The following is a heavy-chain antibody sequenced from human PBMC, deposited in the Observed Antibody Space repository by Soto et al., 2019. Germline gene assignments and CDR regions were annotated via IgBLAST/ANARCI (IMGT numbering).Heavy chain of an antibody. CDR3: ARGLGLGRYHWYFDL. D-gene: IGHD1-1*01. Sequence: ASVKVSCKASGYTFTGYYMHWVRQAPGQGLEWMGWINPNSGGTNYAQKFQGRVTMTRDTSISTAYMELSRLRSDDTAVYYCARGLGLGRYHWYFDLWGRGTLVTVSS. CDR2: INPNSGGT. CDR1: GYTFTGYY. J-gene: IGHJ2*01. V-gene: IGHV1-2*02.